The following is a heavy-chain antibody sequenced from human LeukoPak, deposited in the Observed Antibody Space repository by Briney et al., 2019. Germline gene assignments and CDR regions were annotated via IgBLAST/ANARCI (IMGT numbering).Heavy chain of an antibody. D-gene: IGHD2-21*02. CDR2: IKSKTDGGTT. J-gene: IGHJ3*02. V-gene: IGHV3-15*01. CDR1: GFSFRNAW. CDR3: TTVWNCGGDCSDAFDI. Sequence: NAGGSLRLSCAASGFSFRNAWMSWVRQAPGKGLEWVGRIKSKTDGGTTDHAAPVKGRFTISRDDSKNTLYLQMNSLKTEDTAVYYCTTVWNCGGDCSDAFDIWGQGTMVTVSS.